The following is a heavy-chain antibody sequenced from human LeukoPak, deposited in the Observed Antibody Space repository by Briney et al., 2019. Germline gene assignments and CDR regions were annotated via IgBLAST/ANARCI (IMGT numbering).Heavy chain of an antibody. V-gene: IGHV3-23*01. Sequence: GGSLRLSCAASGFTFSNYAMSWVRQAPGKGLEWVSGISAGGGSTYYADSVKGRFTISRDNSKNTLYLQMNSLRAEDTAVYYCAKDHARYYYTSERYFDYWGQGTLVTVSS. D-gene: IGHD3-10*01. J-gene: IGHJ4*02. CDR3: AKDHARYYYTSERYFDY. CDR1: GFTFSNYA. CDR2: ISAGGGST.